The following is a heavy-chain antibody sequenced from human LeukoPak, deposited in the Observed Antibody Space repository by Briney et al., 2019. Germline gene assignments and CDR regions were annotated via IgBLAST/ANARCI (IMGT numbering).Heavy chain of an antibody. Sequence: SETLSLTCTISGGSISSYYWSWIRQPPGKGLEWIGYIYYSGSTSYNPSLKSRVTISVDTSKNQFSLKLSSVTAADTAVYYCARPVRMATIGDFDYWGQGTLVPVSS. D-gene: IGHD5-24*01. CDR3: ARPVRMATIGDFDY. V-gene: IGHV4-59*08. CDR1: GGSISSYY. CDR2: IYYSGST. J-gene: IGHJ4*02.